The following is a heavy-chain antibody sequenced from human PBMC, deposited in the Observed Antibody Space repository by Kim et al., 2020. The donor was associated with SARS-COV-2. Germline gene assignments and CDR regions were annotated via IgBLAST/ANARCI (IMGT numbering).Heavy chain of an antibody. D-gene: IGHD2-15*01. Sequence: GGSLRLSCAASGFTFSSYSMNWVRQAPGKGLEWVSSISSSSSYIYYADSVKGRFTISRDNAKNSLYLQMNSLRAEDTAVYYCASLGYCSGGSCHDYWGQGTLVTVSS. J-gene: IGHJ4*02. V-gene: IGHV3-21*01. CDR2: ISSSSSYI. CDR1: GFTFSSYS. CDR3: ASLGYCSGGSCHDY.